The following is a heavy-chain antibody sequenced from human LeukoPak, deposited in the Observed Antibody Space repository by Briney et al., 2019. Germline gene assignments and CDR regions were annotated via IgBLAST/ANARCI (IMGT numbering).Heavy chain of an antibody. CDR1: GGTFSSYA. CDR3: ASGYSYDY. J-gene: IGHJ4*02. Sequence: SVKVSCRASGGTFSSYAISWVRQAPGQGLEWMGRIIPILGIANYAQKFQGRVTITADKSTSTAYMELSSLRSEDTAVYYCASGYSYDYWGQGTLVTVSS. D-gene: IGHD5-18*01. V-gene: IGHV1-69*04. CDR2: IIPILGIA.